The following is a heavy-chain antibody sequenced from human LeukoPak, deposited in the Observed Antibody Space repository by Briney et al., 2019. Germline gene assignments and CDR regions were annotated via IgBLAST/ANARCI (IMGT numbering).Heavy chain of an antibody. CDR1: GFTFSDHY. CDR3: ARDLGDGSGTYYAYGMDV. Sequence: GGSLRLSCAASGFTFSDHYMSWIRQAPGKGLEWLSYISSTSRYTNYADSVKGRFTISRDNAKSSLYLQMNSLRAEDTAVYYCARDLGDGSGTYYAYGMDVWGQGTTVTVSS. CDR2: ISSTSRYT. J-gene: IGHJ6*02. V-gene: IGHV3-11*06. D-gene: IGHD3-10*01.